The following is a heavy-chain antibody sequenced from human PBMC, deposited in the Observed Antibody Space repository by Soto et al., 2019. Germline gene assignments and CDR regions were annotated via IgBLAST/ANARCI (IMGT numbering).Heavy chain of an antibody. CDR3: AKTYDGDYFDY. CDR1: GFRFSNYA. D-gene: IGHD5-12*01. V-gene: IGHV3-23*01. Sequence: PGGSLRLSCVASGFRFSNYAMSWVRQAPGKGLEWVSGISGSGDSTYYADSMKGRFTISRDNSKNTLYLQMNSLRAEDTAVYYCAKTYDGDYFDYWGQGTLVTVSS. CDR2: ISGSGDST. J-gene: IGHJ4*02.